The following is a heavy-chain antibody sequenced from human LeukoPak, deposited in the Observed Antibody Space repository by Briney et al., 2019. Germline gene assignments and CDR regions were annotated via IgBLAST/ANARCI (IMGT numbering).Heavy chain of an antibody. CDR2: IYPGDSDT. V-gene: IGHV5-51*01. CDR3: ARREGSAWSIDY. D-gene: IGHD6-19*01. J-gene: IGHJ4*02. CDR1: GYSFSTFW. Sequence: GESLKISCMGSGYSFSTFWLGWVRQMPGKGLEWMGIIYPGDSDTRYSPSFQGQVTISADKSMSTAYLQWSSLKASDTAMYYCARREGSAWSIDYWGQGTLVTVSS.